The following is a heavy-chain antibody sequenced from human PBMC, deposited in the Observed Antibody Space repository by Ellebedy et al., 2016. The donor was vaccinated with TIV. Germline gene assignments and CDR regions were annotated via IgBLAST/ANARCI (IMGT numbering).Heavy chain of an antibody. J-gene: IGHJ4*02. CDR3: ARDFGSSLGSNVDS. Sequence: MPSETLSLTCTVSGGSIRGSTYYWSWIRQPPGKGLEWIGCIFYSGDTYYTPSLKSRVTISVDTSTNQFSLKLKSVSAADTAVYYCARDFGSSLGSNVDSWGQGTLVTVSS. V-gene: IGHV4-39*07. D-gene: IGHD6-13*01. CDR1: GGSIRGSTYY. CDR2: IFYSGDT.